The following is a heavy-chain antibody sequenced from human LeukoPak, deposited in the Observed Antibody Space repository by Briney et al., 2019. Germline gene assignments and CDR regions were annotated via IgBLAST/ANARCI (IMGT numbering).Heavy chain of an antibody. CDR1: GFTFSSYW. CDR3: VAEERDFDC. J-gene: IGHJ4*02. D-gene: IGHD1-26*01. CDR2: IHSGGNII. Sequence: GGSLRLSCAASGFTFSSYWMHWVRQAPGRGLVWVAGIHSGGNIIYYAASVKGRFTIPRDNAKNTLYLQMNSLRAADTAVYYCVAEERDFDCWGQGVLVTVSS. V-gene: IGHV3-74*01.